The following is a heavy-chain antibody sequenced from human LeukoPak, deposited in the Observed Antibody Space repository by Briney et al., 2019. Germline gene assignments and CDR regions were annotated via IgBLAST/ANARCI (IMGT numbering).Heavy chain of an antibody. V-gene: IGHV1-69*04. CDR1: GGTFNTYA. J-gene: IGHJ5*02. D-gene: IGHD5-24*01. CDR3: ARDNRDGYNLGPNWFDP. CDR2: IIPILDVA. Sequence: EASVKVSCKASGGTFNTYAITWVRQAPGQGLEWMGRIIPILDVADSAQRFQGRVTITADKSTSTAYTELSSLRSEDTAVYYCARDNRDGYNLGPNWFDPWGQGTLVTVSS.